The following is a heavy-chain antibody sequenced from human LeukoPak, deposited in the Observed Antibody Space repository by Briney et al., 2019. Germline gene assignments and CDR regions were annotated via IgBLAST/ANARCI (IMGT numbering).Heavy chain of an antibody. CDR3: ARIIAVAAAPGWIDP. D-gene: IGHD6-13*01. CDR1: GGSISTNGYY. CDR2: IYYSGST. V-gene: IGHV4-39*01. J-gene: IGHJ5*02. Sequence: SETLSLTCTVSGGSISTNGYYWGWIRQSPGKGLEWIGNIYYSGSTYYNPSLRSRATMSVDTSKNQFSLKLNAVTAADTAVYYCARIIAVAAAPGWIDPWGQGTLVTVSS.